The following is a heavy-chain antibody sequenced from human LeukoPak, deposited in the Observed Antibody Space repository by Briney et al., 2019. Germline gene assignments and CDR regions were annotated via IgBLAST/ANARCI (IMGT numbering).Heavy chain of an antibody. V-gene: IGHV3-21*01. J-gene: IGHJ4*02. CDR1: GFTFSSYS. CDR3: ARGSVAAAGTGVGY. D-gene: IGHD6-13*01. CDR2: ISSSSSYI. Sequence: TGGSLRLSCAASGFTFSSYSMNWVRQAPGKGLEWVSSISSSSSYIYYADSVKGRFTISRDNAKNSLYLQMNSLRAEDTAVYYCARGSVAAAGTGVGYWGQGTLVTVSS.